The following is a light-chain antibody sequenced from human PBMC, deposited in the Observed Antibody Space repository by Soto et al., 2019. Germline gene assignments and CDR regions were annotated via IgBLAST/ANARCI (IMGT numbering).Light chain of an antibody. V-gene: IGLV2-14*01. CDR3: SSYTSSSALV. J-gene: IGLJ1*01. CDR2: EVS. CDR1: SSDVGGYNY. Sequence: QLVLTQPASVSASPGQSITISCTGTSSDVGGYNYVSWYQQHPGKAPKLMIYEVSNRPSGVSNRFSGSKSGNTASLTISGLQAEDEADYYCSSYTSSSALVFGTGTKLTVL.